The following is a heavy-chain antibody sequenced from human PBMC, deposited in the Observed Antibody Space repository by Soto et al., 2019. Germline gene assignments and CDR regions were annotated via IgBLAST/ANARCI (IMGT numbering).Heavy chain of an antibody. CDR1: GGSISSYY. Sequence: SETLSLICTVSGGSISSYYWSWIRQPPGKGLEWIGYIYYSGSTNYNPSLKSRVTISVDTSKNQFSLKLSSVTAADTAVYYCARGVNWNSLDYWGQGTLVTVSS. CDR2: IYYSGST. CDR3: ARGVNWNSLDY. J-gene: IGHJ4*02. V-gene: IGHV4-59*01. D-gene: IGHD1-7*01.